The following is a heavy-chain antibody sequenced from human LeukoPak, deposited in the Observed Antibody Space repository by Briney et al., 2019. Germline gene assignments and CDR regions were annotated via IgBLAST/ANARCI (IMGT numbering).Heavy chain of an antibody. CDR2: INWNGGST. V-gene: IGHV3-20*04. D-gene: IGHD3-10*01. CDR3: AREFEDYYGSGSRSPFDY. CDR1: GYTFDDHG. J-gene: IGHJ4*02. Sequence: GGSLRLSCVGFGYTFDDHGMSWVRQAPGKGLEWVAGINWNGGSTGYADSVKGRFTISRDNAKNSLYLQMNSLRAEDTAVYYCAREFEDYYGSGSRSPFDYWGQGTLVTVSS.